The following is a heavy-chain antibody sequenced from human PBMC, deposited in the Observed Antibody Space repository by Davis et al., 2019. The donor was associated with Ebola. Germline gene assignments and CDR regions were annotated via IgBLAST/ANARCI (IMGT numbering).Heavy chain of an antibody. CDR1: GYTFTSYD. CDR2: MNPNSGNT. CDR3: ASFRVVGATGPGDYYYGMDV. J-gene: IGHJ6*02. Sequence: ASVKVSCKASGYTFTSYDINWVRQATGQGLEWMGWMNPNSGNTGYAQKFQSRVTMTRNTSISTAYMELSSLRSEDTAVYYCASFRVVGATGPGDYYYGMDVWGQGTTVTVSS. D-gene: IGHD1-26*01. V-gene: IGHV1-8*01.